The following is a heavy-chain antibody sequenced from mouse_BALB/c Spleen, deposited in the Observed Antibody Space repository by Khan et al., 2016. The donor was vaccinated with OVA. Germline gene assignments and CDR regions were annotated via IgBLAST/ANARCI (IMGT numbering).Heavy chain of an antibody. D-gene: IGHD2-3*01. CDR2: ISSGSSTI. Sequence: EVELVESGGGLVQPGGSRKLSCAASGFTFSGCGMHWVRQAPEKGLEWVAFISSGSSTIYYADTVKGRFTISRDNPKNTLFLQMTSLRSEDTAMYFCARTGYYYFASWRQGTTLTVSS. V-gene: IGHV5-17*02. J-gene: IGHJ2*01. CDR3: ARTGYYYFAS. CDR1: GFTFSGCG.